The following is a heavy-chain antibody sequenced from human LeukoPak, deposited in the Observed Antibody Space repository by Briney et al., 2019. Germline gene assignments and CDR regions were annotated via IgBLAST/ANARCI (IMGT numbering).Heavy chain of an antibody. V-gene: IGHV4-59*01. J-gene: IGHJ6*02. CDR2: IYYSGST. CDR3: ASVGYSNYYGMDV. D-gene: IGHD5-18*01. CDR1: GDSIRSYY. Sequence: SETLSLTCTVSGDSIRSYYYSWVRQPPGKGLEWIGYIYYSGSTNYNPSLKSRVTISVDTSKNQFSLKLSSVTAADTAVYYCASVGYSNYYGMDVWGQGTTVTVSS.